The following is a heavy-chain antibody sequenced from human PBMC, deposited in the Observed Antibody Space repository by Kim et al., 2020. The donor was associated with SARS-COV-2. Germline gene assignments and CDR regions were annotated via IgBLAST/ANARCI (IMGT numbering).Heavy chain of an antibody. Sequence: GGSLRLSCAASGFTFSSYAMHWVRQAPGKGLEWVAVISYDGSNKYYADSVKGRFTISRDNSKNTLYLQMNSLRAEDTAVYYCARVDWAPAAMDPPEYWGQGTLVTVSS. CDR1: GFTFSSYA. V-gene: IGHV3-30-3*01. J-gene: IGHJ4*02. D-gene: IGHD2-2*01. CDR2: ISYDGSNK. CDR3: ARVDWAPAAMDPPEY.